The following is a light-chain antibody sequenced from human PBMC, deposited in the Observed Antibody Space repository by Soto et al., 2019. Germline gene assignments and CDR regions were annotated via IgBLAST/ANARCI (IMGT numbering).Light chain of an antibody. Sequence: QAGLTQPPSVSWAPGQRVTISCSGSSSNIGAGYDVNWYRQLPGTAPKLLIYGNSDRPSGVPDRFSGSKSGTSASLAITGLQAEDEADYFCQSYDRSLRTYVFGTGTKVTVL. CDR2: GNS. CDR3: QSYDRSLRTYV. V-gene: IGLV1-40*01. J-gene: IGLJ1*01. CDR1: SSNIGAGYD.